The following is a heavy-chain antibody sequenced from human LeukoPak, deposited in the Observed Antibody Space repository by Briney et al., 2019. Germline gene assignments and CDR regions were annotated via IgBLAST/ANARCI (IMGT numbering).Heavy chain of an antibody. CDR1: GFTFSSYA. CDR2: IIPIFGTA. V-gene: IGHV1-69*01. J-gene: IGHJ4*02. CDR3: ARDPHPGWDCSSTSCYDRYFDY. Sequence: PGGSLRLSCAASGFTFSSYAISWARQAPGQGLEWMGGIIPIFGTANYAQKFQGRVTITADESTSTAYMELSSLRSEDTAVYYCARDPHPGWDCSSTSCYDRYFDYWGQGTLVTVSS. D-gene: IGHD2-2*01.